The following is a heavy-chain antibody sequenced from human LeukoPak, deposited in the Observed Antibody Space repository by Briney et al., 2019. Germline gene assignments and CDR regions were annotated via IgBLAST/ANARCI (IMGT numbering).Heavy chain of an antibody. V-gene: IGHV1-2*02. J-gene: IGHJ5*02. CDR2: INPNSGGT. Sequence: ASVKVSCKASGYTFTGYYMHWVRQAPGQGLEWMGWINPNSGGTHYVQKFQGRVTMTRDTSISTAYMELSGLRCDDTAVYYCAREGAAAEDVNWFDPWGQGTLVTVSS. CDR3: AREGAAAEDVNWFDP. CDR1: GYTFTGYY. D-gene: IGHD6-13*01.